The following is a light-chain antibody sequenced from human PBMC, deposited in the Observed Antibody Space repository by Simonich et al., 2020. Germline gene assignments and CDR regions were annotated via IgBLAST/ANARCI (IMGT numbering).Light chain of an antibody. Sequence: SYELTQPLSVSVALGQTARITWGGNNIGSKKLHWYQQKPGQAPVLVIYRDSNRPSGIPERFSGSNSGNTATLTISRAQAGDEADYYCQVWDSSTHVVFGGGTKLTVL. J-gene: IGLJ2*01. CDR2: RDS. CDR1: NIGSKK. V-gene: IGLV3-9*01. CDR3: QVWDSSTHVV.